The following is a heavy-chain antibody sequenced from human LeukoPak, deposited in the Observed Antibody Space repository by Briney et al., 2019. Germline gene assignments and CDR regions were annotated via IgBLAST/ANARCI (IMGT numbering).Heavy chain of an antibody. CDR1: GGSISSYY. CDR2: IYYSGST. V-gene: IGHV4-59*01. Sequence: SETLSLTCTVSGGSISSYYWSWIRQPPGKGLEWIWYIYYSGSTNYNPSLKSRVTISVDTSKNQFSLKLSSVTAADTAVYYCARMTTVTLYFDYWGQGTLVTVSS. J-gene: IGHJ4*02. D-gene: IGHD4-11*01. CDR3: ARMTTVTLYFDY.